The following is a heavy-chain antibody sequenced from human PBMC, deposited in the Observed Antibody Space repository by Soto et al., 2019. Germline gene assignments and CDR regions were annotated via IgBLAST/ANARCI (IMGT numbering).Heavy chain of an antibody. Sequence: SVKVSCKAFGGTFSSYTISWVRQAPGEGLEWMGRTIPMIGIENYAKKFQGRVTITADKSTSTAYMELSSLRSEDTAVYYCAMSLWSASGLFDSWGQGTLVTVSS. CDR1: GGTFSSYT. V-gene: IGHV1-69*02. CDR2: TIPMIGIE. D-gene: IGHD3-10*02. J-gene: IGHJ4*02. CDR3: AMSLWSASGLFDS.